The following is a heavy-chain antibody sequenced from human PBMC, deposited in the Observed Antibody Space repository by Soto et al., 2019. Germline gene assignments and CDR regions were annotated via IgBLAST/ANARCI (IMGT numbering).Heavy chain of an antibody. V-gene: IGHV1-24*01. Sequence: ASVKVSCKVSGYTLTELSMHWVRQAPGKGLEWMGGFDPEDGETIYAQKFQGRVTMTEDTSTDTAYMELSSLRSEDTAVYYCATAPVTTRSKASAYDYPGQGTLVTVS. CDR1: GYTLTELS. D-gene: IGHD4-17*01. CDR2: FDPEDGET. J-gene: IGHJ4*02. CDR3: ATAPVTTRSKASAYDY.